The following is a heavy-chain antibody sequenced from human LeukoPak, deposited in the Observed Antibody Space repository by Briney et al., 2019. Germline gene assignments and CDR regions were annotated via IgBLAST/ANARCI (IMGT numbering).Heavy chain of an antibody. CDR2: ISSSSNV. V-gene: IGHV3-21*05. CDR1: GFTFNSYS. D-gene: IGHD5-18*01. CDR3: ARVLDTAMAYFDY. Sequence: PGGSLRLSCAASGFTFNSYSINWVRQAPGKGLEWISYISSSSNVYYADSVKGRFTISRDNAKNSLYLQMNSLRAEDTAVYYCARVLDTAMAYFDYWGQGTLVTVSS. J-gene: IGHJ4*02.